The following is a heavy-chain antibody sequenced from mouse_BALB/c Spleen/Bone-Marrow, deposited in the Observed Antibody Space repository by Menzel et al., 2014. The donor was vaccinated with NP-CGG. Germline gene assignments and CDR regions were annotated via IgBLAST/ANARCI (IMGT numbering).Heavy chain of an antibody. D-gene: IGHD1-1*01. CDR3: ARGGYASTAWFAY. Sequence: QVQLKQSGPELVRPGVSVKISCKGSGYTFTDYAMHWVKQSHAKSLEWIGVINTYSGNTNYNQNFKGKATMTVDKSSSTAFMELARLTYEDSAIYYCARGGYASTAWFAYWGQGTLVTVSA. CDR2: INTYSGNT. CDR1: GYTFTDYA. V-gene: IGHV1-67*01. J-gene: IGHJ3*01.